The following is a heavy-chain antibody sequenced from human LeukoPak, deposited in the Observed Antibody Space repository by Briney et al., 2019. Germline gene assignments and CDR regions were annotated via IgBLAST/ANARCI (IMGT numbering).Heavy chain of an antibody. CDR1: GFSLTTTGVG. CDR2: IYSDDHK. D-gene: IGHD3-10*01. Sequence: SGPTLVNPTQTLTLTCTFSGFSLTTTGVGVGWIRQPPGRALEWLALIYSDDHKRYSPSLKSRLTITKDTSKNQVVLTMTNIDPVDTATYYCAHLPKDFSGSGSYHENWFDPWGQGTLVTVSS. V-gene: IGHV2-5*02. J-gene: IGHJ5*02. CDR3: AHLPKDFSGSGSYHENWFDP.